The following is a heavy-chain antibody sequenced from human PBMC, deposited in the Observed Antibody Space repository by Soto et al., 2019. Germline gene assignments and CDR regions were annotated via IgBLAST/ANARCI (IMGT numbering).Heavy chain of an antibody. D-gene: IGHD3-22*01. CDR2: IIPVFGTA. V-gene: IGHV1-69*01. Sequence: QVQLVQSGAEVKKPGSSVKVSCKASGGTFSSYAISWVRQAPGQGLEWMGGIIPVFGTANYAQKFQGSVTITADESTSTAYMELSSLRSEETAVYYCARSYYYDRSGYAGYYYYGMDVWGQGTTVTVSS. CDR3: ARSYYYDRSGYAGYYYYGMDV. CDR1: GGTFSSYA. J-gene: IGHJ6*02.